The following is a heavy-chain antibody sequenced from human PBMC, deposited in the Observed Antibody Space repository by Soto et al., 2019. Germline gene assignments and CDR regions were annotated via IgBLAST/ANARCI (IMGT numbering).Heavy chain of an antibody. V-gene: IGHV4-30-2*01. CDR3: ARYRREAVAGYTLDN. Sequence: SETLSLTCTVSGGSISSGYSLIWIRQPPGKGLEWITYFYHNGTTSYNPSLKSRVTMSLDRSNNQFSLKLTSVTAADTAVYYCARYRREAVAGYTLDNWGQGILVTVSS. D-gene: IGHD6-13*01. CDR1: GGSISSGYS. CDR2: FYHNGTT. J-gene: IGHJ4*02.